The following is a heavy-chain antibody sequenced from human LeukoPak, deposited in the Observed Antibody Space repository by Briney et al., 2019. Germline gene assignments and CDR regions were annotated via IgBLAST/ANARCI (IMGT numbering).Heavy chain of an antibody. V-gene: IGHV3-23*01. J-gene: IGHJ4*02. CDR3: ARDLRPSTYCGGDCYPN. CDR1: GFTFSNYP. CDR2: SSGNSGST. D-gene: IGHD2-21*02. Sequence: PGWALTLSYAASGFTFSNYPMSWVRQAPGKGLEWVSLSSGNSGSTYYAGSVKGRFTISRDNTKNTLYLQMNSLRDEDTALYYCARDLRPSTYCGGDCYPNWGQGTPVTVSS.